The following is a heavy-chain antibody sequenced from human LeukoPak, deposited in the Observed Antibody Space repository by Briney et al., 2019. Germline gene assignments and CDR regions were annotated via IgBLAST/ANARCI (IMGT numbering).Heavy chain of an antibody. D-gene: IGHD2-15*01. Sequence: PGGSLRLSCAASGFTFSSYWMSWVRQAPGKGLEWVAVISYDGSNKYYADSVKGRFTISRDNSKNTLYLQMNSLRAEDTAVYYCARAAATHNWGQGTLVTVSS. J-gene: IGHJ4*02. V-gene: IGHV3-30-3*01. CDR1: GFTFSSYW. CDR2: ISYDGSNK. CDR3: ARAAATHN.